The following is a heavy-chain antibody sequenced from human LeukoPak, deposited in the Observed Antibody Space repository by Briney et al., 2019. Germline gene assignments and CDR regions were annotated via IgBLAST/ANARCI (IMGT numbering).Heavy chain of an antibody. V-gene: IGHV3-64*01. Sequence: GGSLRLSCAASGFTFSSYAMHWVRQAPGKGLEYVSAISSNGGSTYYANSVKGRFTISRDNSKYTLYLQMGSLRAEDMAVYYCARGLPDYYDSSGYYHDWGQGTLVTVSS. CDR2: ISSNGGST. J-gene: IGHJ4*02. CDR3: ARGLPDYYDSSGYYHD. CDR1: GFTFSSYA. D-gene: IGHD3-22*01.